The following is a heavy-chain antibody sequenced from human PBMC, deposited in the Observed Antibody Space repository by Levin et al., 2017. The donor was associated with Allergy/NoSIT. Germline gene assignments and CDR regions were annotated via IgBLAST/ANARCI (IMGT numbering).Heavy chain of an antibody. V-gene: IGHV3-33*01. CDR1: GFTFSSFG. Sequence: GGSLRLSCAASGFTFSSFGMHWVRQAPGKGLEWLAFFWNDRNTEHYADSVKGRFTISRDNSKNTLYLQMNSLRAEDTAVYYCARGRGTHGGLGYSDYWGQGTLVTVSS. CDR2: FWNDRNTE. J-gene: IGHJ4*02. D-gene: IGHD3-16*01. CDR3: ARGRGTHGGLGYSDY.